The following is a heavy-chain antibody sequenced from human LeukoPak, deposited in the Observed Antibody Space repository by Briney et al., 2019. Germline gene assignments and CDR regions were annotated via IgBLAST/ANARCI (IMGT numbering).Heavy chain of an antibody. CDR3: ARGVRYDSTWFDP. CDR2: IYYSGST. V-gene: IGHV4-39*01. CDR1: GGSISSSSYY. D-gene: IGHD3-22*01. J-gene: IGHJ5*02. Sequence: NPSETLSLTCTGSGGSISSSSYYWGWIRQPPGKGLEWIGSIYYSGSTYYNPSLKSQVTISVDTSKNQFSLKLSSVTAADTAVYYCARGVRYDSTWFDPWGQGTLVTVSS.